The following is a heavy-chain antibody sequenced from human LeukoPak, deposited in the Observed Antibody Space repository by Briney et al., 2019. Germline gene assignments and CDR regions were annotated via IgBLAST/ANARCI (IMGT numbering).Heavy chain of an antibody. Sequence: SVKVSCKASGGTFSSYAISWVRQAPGQGLEWMGRIIPIFGTANYAQKFQGRVTITTDESTSTAYMELSSLRSEDTAVYYCATHKNSSWRNNRFDPWGQGTLVTVSS. CDR1: GGTFSSYA. D-gene: IGHD6-13*01. CDR3: ATHKNSSWRNNRFDP. CDR2: IIPIFGTA. J-gene: IGHJ5*02. V-gene: IGHV1-69*05.